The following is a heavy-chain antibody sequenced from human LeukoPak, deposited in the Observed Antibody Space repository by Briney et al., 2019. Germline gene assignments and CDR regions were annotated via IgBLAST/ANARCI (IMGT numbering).Heavy chain of an antibody. Sequence: SETLSLTCTVSGGSISSSSYYWGWIRQPPGKGLEWIGSIYYSGSTYHNPSLKSRVTISVDTSKNQFSLKLSSVTAADTAVYYCARDPRVAARPAGYFDYWGQGTLVTVSS. CDR1: GGSISSSSYY. CDR2: IYYSGST. CDR3: ARDPRVAARPAGYFDY. V-gene: IGHV4-39*02. D-gene: IGHD6-6*01. J-gene: IGHJ4*02.